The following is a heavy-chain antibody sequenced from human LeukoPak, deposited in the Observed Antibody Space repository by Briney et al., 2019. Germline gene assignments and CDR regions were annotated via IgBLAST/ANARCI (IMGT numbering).Heavy chain of an antibody. CDR2: IIPILGIA. CDR1: GGTFSSYA. V-gene: IGHV1-69*04. CDR3: ARKLEAPRYYYYGMDV. D-gene: IGHD1-7*01. Sequence: SVKVSCKASGGTFSSYAISWVRQAPGQGLEWMGRIIPILGIANYAQKFQGRVTITADKSTSTAYMELSSLRSEDTAVYYCARKLEAPRYYYYGMDVWGQGTTVTVSS. J-gene: IGHJ6*02.